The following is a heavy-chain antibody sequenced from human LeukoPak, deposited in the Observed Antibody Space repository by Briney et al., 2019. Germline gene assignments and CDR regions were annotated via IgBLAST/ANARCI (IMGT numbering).Heavy chain of an antibody. CDR3: ARDFWSGRNNY. CDR2: IYSSGGT. J-gene: IGHJ4*02. Sequence: SETLSLTCTVSGGSISSYYWSWIRQPAGKGLEWIGRIYSSGGTNYNPSLKSRVTMSVDTSKNQFSLKLSSVTAADTAVYYCARDFWSGRNNYWGQGTLVTVSS. V-gene: IGHV4-4*07. D-gene: IGHD3-3*01. CDR1: GGSISSYY.